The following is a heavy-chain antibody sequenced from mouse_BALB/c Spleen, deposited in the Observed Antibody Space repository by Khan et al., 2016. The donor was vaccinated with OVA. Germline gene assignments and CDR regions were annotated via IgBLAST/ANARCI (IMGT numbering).Heavy chain of an antibody. CDR2: IIYTGYT. D-gene: IGHD2-14*01. CDR1: GDSITTGY. J-gene: IGHJ3*01. CDR3: ARSTDRYAFVY. Sequence: MQLEESGPSLVKPSQTLSLTCSVTGDSITTGYWNWIRKFPGNKLQYMGYIIYTGYTYYNPSLKSRISITRHTSNNQYYLQLNSVTDEDTATYYCARSTDRYAFVYWGQGTLVTVSA. V-gene: IGHV3-8*02.